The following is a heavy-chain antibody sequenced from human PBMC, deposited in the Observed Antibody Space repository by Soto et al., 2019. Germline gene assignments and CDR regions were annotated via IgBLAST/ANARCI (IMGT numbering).Heavy chain of an antibody. CDR1: GGTFSRFA. CDR2: VIPISGIT. D-gene: IGHD3-10*01. J-gene: IGHJ6*02. Sequence: SVKVSCKPSGGTFSRFAVNWPRQGPGQGFEWMGVVIPISGITDYAQKFQNRVTITVDKPTNTANMELTSLRSEDTAVYYCARGSTSYGSGTVQGPRRGRHYYYGMDVWGQGTTVTVSS. V-gene: IGHV1-69*10. CDR3: ARGSTSYGSGTVQGPRRGRHYYYGMDV.